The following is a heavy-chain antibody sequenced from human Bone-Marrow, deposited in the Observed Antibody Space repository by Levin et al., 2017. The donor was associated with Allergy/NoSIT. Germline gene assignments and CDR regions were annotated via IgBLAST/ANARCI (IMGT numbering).Heavy chain of an antibody. CDR2: IYYSGNT. V-gene: IGHV4-39*07. Sequence: SETLSLTCTVSGDSISSSNYYWGWIRQPPGKGLEWIGSIYYSGNTYYNPSLKSRVTISVDTSKNQFSLQLNSVTAADTAVYFCAREYYMDVWGKGTTVTVSS. CDR3: AREYYMDV. CDR1: GDSISSSNYY. J-gene: IGHJ6*03.